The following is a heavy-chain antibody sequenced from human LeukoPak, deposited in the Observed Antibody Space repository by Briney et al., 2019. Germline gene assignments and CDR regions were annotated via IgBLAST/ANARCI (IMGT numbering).Heavy chain of an antibody. D-gene: IGHD2-2*03. CDR2: MNPNSGNT. V-gene: IGHV1-8*01. Sequence: ASVKVSCKASGYTFTSYDINWVRQATGQGLEWMGWMNPNSGNTGYAQKFQGRVTITTDESTSTAYMELSSLRSEDTAVYYCAIRMDIVVVPAAEVLDYWGQGTLVTVPS. CDR1: GYTFTSYD. J-gene: IGHJ4*02. CDR3: AIRMDIVVVPAAEVLDY.